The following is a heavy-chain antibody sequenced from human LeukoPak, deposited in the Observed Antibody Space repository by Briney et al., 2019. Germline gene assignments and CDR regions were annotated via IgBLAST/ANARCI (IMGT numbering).Heavy chain of an antibody. Sequence: GGSLRLSCTASVFTFSSYWMHWVRQAPWKGLVWVSRINSGGGSTSYPDSVKGRFTISRDNAKNTLYLQMNSLRASDTAVYYFSTRIQGVAPYYFDYWGQGTLVTVSS. CDR2: INSGGGST. V-gene: IGHV3-74*01. J-gene: IGHJ4*02. D-gene: IGHD2-15*01. CDR3: STRIQGVAPYYFDY. CDR1: VFTFSSYW.